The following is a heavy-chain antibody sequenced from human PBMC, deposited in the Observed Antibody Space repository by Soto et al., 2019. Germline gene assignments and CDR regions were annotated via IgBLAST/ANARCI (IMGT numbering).Heavy chain of an antibody. J-gene: IGHJ4*02. CDR1: GGSFSGYY. CDR2: INHSGST. CDR3: AREMGASLDY. Sequence: QVQLQQWGAGLLKPSETLSLTCAVYGGSFSGYYWSWIRQPPGKGLEWIGEINHSGSTNYNPSLKSRVTISVDKSKNQFSLKLSSVTAADTAVYYCAREMGASLDYGGQGTLVTVSS. V-gene: IGHV4-34*01. D-gene: IGHD1-26*01.